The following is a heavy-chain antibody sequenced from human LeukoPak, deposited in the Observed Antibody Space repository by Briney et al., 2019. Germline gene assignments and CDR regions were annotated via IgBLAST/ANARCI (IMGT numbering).Heavy chain of an antibody. CDR3: AKAVVVPAAGYYFDD. CDR2: ISGRGGST. J-gene: IGHJ4*02. V-gene: IGHV3-23*01. Sequence: GGSLRLSCAASGFTFSSYAMSWVRQAPGKGLEWVSVISGRGGSTYYADSVKGRFTVSRDNSKNTLYLQMNSLRAEDTALYYCAKAVVVPAAGYYFDDWGQGTLVTVSS. D-gene: IGHD2-2*01. CDR1: GFTFSSYA.